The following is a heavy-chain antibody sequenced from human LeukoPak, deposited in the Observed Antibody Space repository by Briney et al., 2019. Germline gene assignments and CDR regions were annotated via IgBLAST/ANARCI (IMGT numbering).Heavy chain of an antibody. V-gene: IGHV1-18*01. CDR3: ARHQYYDFWSGYYFDG. Sequence: ASVKVSCKASGYTFTSYGISWVRQAPGQGLEWMGWISAYNGNTNYAQKLQGRVTMTTDTSTSTAYMELRSLRSDDTVVYYCARHQYYDFWSGYYFDGWGQGTLVTVSS. CDR2: ISAYNGNT. D-gene: IGHD3-3*01. CDR1: GYTFTSYG. J-gene: IGHJ5*02.